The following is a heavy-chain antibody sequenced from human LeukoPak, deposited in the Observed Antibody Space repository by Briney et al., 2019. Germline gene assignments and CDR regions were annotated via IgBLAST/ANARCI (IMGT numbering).Heavy chain of an antibody. CDR1: GYTFTGYY. CDR2: INPNSGGT. J-gene: IGHJ5*02. Sequence: ASVKVSCKASGYTFTGYYMHWVRQALGQGLEWMGWINPNSGGTNYAQKFQGRVTMTRDTSISTAYMELSRLRSDDTAVYYCAGLDRYCSGGSCYYHWGQGTLVTVSS. V-gene: IGHV1-2*02. D-gene: IGHD2-15*01. CDR3: AGLDRYCSGGSCYYH.